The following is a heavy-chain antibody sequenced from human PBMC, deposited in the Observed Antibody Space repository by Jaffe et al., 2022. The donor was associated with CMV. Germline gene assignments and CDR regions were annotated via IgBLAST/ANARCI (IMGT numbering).Heavy chain of an antibody. CDR3: ARDFPIGCSGGSCYSRPPGKMWKNWFDP. D-gene: IGHD2-15*01. CDR1: GGTFSSYA. CDR2: IIPIFGTA. V-gene: IGHV1-69*01. Sequence: QVQLVQSGAEVKKPGSSVKVSCKASGGTFSSYAISWVRQAPGQGLEWMGGIIPIFGTANYAQKFQGRVTITADESTSTAYMELSSLRSEDTAVYYCARDFPIGCSGGSCYSRPPGKMWKNWFDPWGQGTLVTVSS. J-gene: IGHJ5*02.